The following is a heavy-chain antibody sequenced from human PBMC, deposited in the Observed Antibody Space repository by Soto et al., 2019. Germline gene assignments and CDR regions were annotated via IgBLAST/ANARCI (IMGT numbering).Heavy chain of an antibody. V-gene: IGHV4-4*02. CDR1: GVSIGSHDW. Sequence: QVQLQESGPGLVKPSGTLSLTCAVSGVSIGSHDWWTWVRQPPGKGLEWIGESHQSGNTHYNSSLESRVTISLDKSKNQFSLKLTCVTVADTAVYYCATRESDRLFWGQGTMSTVSS. CDR2: SHQSGNT. D-gene: IGHD1-7*01. J-gene: IGHJ4*02. CDR3: ATRESDRLF.